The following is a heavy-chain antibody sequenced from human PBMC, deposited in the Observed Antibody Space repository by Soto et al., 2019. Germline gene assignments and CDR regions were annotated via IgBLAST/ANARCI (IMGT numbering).Heavy chain of an antibody. Sequence: QVQLVESGGGVVQPGGSLRLSCAASEFTFSNYAMHWVRQPPGKGLQWLAVISYDGNNKYYADSVEGRFTISRDNSKNTVYLQMNSLRLEDTAVYYWARGPSYSDSYFDDWGQGTLVTVSS. V-gene: IGHV3-30*03. CDR3: ARGPSYSDSYFDD. CDR2: ISYDGNNK. CDR1: EFTFSNYA. J-gene: IGHJ4*02. D-gene: IGHD4-17*01.